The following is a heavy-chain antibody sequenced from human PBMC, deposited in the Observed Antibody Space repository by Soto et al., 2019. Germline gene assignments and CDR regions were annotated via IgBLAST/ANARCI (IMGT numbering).Heavy chain of an antibody. CDR1: GFTFSNYW. J-gene: IGHJ5*02. CDR3: ARVKLGSYDWFDP. V-gene: IGHV3-74*01. D-gene: IGHD3-16*01. Sequence: EVQLVESGGDLVQPGGSLRLSCAASGFTFSNYWMYWVRQAPGKGLMWVSRINPDGSRTTYADSVKGRFAISRDNAKNTVYLQMHSLRAEDAAVYYCARVKLGSYDWFDPWGQGTLVTVSS. CDR2: INPDGSRT.